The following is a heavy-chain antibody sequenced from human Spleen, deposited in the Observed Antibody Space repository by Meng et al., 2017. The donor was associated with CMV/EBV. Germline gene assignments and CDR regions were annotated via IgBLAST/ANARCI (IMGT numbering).Heavy chain of an antibody. CDR3: ARGIASRYCSGDSCYSGSSNWFDP. Sequence: SETLSLTCAVYGGSFSGYYWSWIRQPPGKGLEWIGEINHSGSTNYNPSLKSRVTISVDTSKNQFSLKLSSVTAADTAVYYCARGIASRYCSGDSCYSGSSNWFDPWGQGTLVTVSS. J-gene: IGHJ5*02. V-gene: IGHV4-34*01. CDR2: INHSGST. CDR1: GGSFSGYY. D-gene: IGHD2-15*01.